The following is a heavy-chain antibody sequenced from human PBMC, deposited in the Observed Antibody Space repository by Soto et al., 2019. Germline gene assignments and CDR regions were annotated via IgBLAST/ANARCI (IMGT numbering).Heavy chain of an antibody. V-gene: IGHV3-30*03. Sequence: QVPLVESGGGVVLPGRSLRLSCAASVFTFSRDGMLWVRQAPGKGLEWVAVISYDGRNKYYVDSVKGRFTISRDNSKKTLYLQMNSLRDEDTAVYYCAGGYDWGDYWGQGTLVTVTS. CDR3: AGGYDWGDY. J-gene: IGHJ4*02. CDR1: VFTFSRDG. D-gene: IGHD5-12*01. CDR2: ISYDGRNK.